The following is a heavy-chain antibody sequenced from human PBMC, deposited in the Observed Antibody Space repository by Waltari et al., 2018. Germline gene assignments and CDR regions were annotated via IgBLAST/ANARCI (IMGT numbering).Heavy chain of an antibody. Sequence: EVQLVESGGGLVQPGRSLRLSCAASGFSFADYAMHWVRQAPGKGLEWVAGVSWKSGNLGYADSVQGRFTISRDDAKNSLYLQMNSLRAEDTAVYYCAKDVAAGDPPNYYSYMDVWGKGTTVTVSS. CDR3: AKDVAAGDPPNYYSYMDV. D-gene: IGHD6-13*01. CDR1: GFSFADYA. V-gene: IGHV3-9*01. CDR2: VSWKSGNL. J-gene: IGHJ6*03.